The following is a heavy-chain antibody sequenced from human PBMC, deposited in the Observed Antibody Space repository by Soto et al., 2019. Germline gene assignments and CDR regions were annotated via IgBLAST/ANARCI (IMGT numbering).Heavy chain of an antibody. CDR2: VSPHGANT. Sequence: GGSLRLSCVASGFTFGSCGMNWVRQAPGKGLEWVAGVSPHGANTYYADSVRGRFIISRDDSRNTVSLDMNSLRGDDSAVYYSETEGAKTTWNLDYWGQGTVVTVSS. V-gene: IGHV3-23*01. CDR3: ETEGAKTTWNLDY. CDR1: GFTFGSCG. J-gene: IGHJ4*02. D-gene: IGHD1-1*01.